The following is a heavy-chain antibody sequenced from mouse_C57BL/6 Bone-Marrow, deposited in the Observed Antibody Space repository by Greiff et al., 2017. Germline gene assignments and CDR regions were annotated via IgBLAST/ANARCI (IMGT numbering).Heavy chain of an antibody. J-gene: IGHJ2*01. CDR1: GFTFSSYG. V-gene: IGHV5-6*01. CDR3: ARHGYYYFDY. Sequence: EVQLMESGGDLVKPGGSLKLSCAASGFTFSSYGMSWVRQTPDKRLEWVATISSGGSYTYYPDSVKGRFTISRDNAKNTLYLQMSSLKSEDTAMYYCARHGYYYFDYWGQGTTLTVSS. D-gene: IGHD2-3*01. CDR2: ISSGGSYT.